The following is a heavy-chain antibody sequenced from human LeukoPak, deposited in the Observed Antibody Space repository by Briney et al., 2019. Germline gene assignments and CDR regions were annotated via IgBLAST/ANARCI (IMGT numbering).Heavy chain of an antibody. Sequence: SETLSLTCTVSGGSISSYYWSWIRQPPGKGLEWIGYIYYSGSTNYNPSLKSRVTISVDTSKNQFSLKLRSVTAADTAVYYCARSNYGSGSYYATIYYYYYMDVWGKGTTVTISS. CDR1: GGSISSYY. CDR2: IYYSGST. V-gene: IGHV4-59*01. J-gene: IGHJ6*03. CDR3: ARSNYGSGSYYATIYYYYYMDV. D-gene: IGHD3-10*01.